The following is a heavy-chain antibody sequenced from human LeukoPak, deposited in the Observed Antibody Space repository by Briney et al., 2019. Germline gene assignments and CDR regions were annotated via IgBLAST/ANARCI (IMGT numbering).Heavy chain of an antibody. D-gene: IGHD4-23*01. J-gene: IGHJ4*02. CDR3: ATDHYDYGGNSGLSY. CDR1: GYTLTELS. Sequence: GASVKVSCKVSGYTLTELSMHWVRQAPGKGLEWMGGFDPEDGETIYAQKFQGRVTMTEDTSTDTAYMELSSLRSEDTAVYYCATDHYDYGGNSGLSYWGQGTLVTVSS. CDR2: FDPEDGET. V-gene: IGHV1-24*01.